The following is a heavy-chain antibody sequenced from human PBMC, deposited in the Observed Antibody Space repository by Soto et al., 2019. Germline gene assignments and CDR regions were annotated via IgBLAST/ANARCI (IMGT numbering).Heavy chain of an antibody. J-gene: IGHJ5*02. CDR2: IYYSGST. CDR1: GGSTSSSSYY. V-gene: IGHV4-39*01. D-gene: IGHD4-17*01. Sequence: PSETLSLTCTVSGGSTSSSSYYWGWIRQPPGKGLEWIGSIYYSGSTYYSPSLKSRVTISVDTSKNQFSLKLSSVTAADTAVYYCARHAPPTVTNWFDPWGQGTLVTVSS. CDR3: ARHAPPTVTNWFDP.